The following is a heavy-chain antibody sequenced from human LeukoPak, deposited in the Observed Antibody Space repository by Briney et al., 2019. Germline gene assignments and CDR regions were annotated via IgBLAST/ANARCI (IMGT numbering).Heavy chain of an antibody. CDR3: ARDELVPASRGYNWFDP. CDR1: GYTFTSYG. V-gene: IGHV1-18*01. J-gene: IGHJ5*02. Sequence: ASVKVSCKASGYTFTSYGISWVRQAPGQGLEWMGWISAYNGNTNYAQKLQGRVTMTTDTSTSTAYMELRSLRSDDTAVYYCARDELVPASRGYNWFDPWGQGTLVTVSS. D-gene: IGHD2-2*01. CDR2: ISAYNGNT.